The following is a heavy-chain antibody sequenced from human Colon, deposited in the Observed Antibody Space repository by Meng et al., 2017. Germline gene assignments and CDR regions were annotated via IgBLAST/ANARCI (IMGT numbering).Heavy chain of an antibody. D-gene: IGHD2-21*01. CDR1: GDRFTTYW. Sequence: GESLKISCKGSGDRFTTYWIGWARQMPGKGLEWMGIICPDDSDTQYSPTFQGQVTISADKSTNTAYLQWSSLKASDTAMYFCGERARDTRYYGDFDWGQGTRVTVSS. J-gene: IGHJ4*02. V-gene: IGHV5-51*01. CDR2: ICPDDSDT. CDR3: GERARDTRYYGDFD.